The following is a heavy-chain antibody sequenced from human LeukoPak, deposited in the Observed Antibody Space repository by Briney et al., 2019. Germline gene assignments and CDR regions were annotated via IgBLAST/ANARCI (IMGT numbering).Heavy chain of an antibody. D-gene: IGHD2-21*01. CDR2: MNPNSGNT. J-gene: IGHJ1*01. Sequence: ASVKVSCKASGYTFTSYDINWVRQATGQGLEWMGWMNPNSGNTGYAQKFQGRVTMTRNTSISIAYMELSSLRSEDTAVYYCARHVSAYSVLQHWGQGTLVTVSS. V-gene: IGHV1-8*01. CDR1: GYTFTSYD. CDR3: ARHVSAYSVLQH.